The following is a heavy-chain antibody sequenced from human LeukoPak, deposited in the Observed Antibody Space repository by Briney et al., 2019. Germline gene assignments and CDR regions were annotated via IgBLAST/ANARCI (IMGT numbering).Heavy chain of an antibody. Sequence: AASVKVSCKASGYTFTSYGISWVRQAPGQGLEWMGWISAYNGNTNYAQKLQGRVTMTTDTSTSTAYMELRSLRSDDTAVYYCARDGCVQGYYYYYMDVWGKGTTVTVSS. CDR2: ISAYNGNT. CDR3: ARDGCVQGYYYYYMDV. V-gene: IGHV1-18*01. D-gene: IGHD2-21*01. J-gene: IGHJ6*03. CDR1: GYTFTSYG.